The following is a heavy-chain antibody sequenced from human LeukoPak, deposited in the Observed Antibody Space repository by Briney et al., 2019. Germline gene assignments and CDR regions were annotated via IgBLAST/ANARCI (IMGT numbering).Heavy chain of an antibody. J-gene: IGHJ3*02. D-gene: IGHD4-23*01. V-gene: IGHV1-46*01. Sequence: ASVKVSCKASGYTFTSYDINWVRQAPGQGLEWMGIINPSGGSTSYAQKFQGRVTMTRDTSTSTVYMELSSLRSEDTAVYYCARDEADYGGNGHDAFDIWGQGTMVTVSS. CDR1: GYTFTSYD. CDR2: INPSGGST. CDR3: ARDEADYGGNGHDAFDI.